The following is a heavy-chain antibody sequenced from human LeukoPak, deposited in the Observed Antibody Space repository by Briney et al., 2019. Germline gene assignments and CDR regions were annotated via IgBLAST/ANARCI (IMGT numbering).Heavy chain of an antibody. D-gene: IGHD5-12*01. CDR3: ARVSGYDWESFYDY. Sequence: SETLSLTCTVSGGSISSYYWSWIRQPAGKGLECIGRVYSSGSTNYNPSLKSRVTMSIDTSKNQFSLKLSSVTAADTAVYYCARVSGYDWESFYDYWGQGTLVTVSS. V-gene: IGHV4-4*07. CDR2: VYSSGST. CDR1: GGSISSYY. J-gene: IGHJ4*02.